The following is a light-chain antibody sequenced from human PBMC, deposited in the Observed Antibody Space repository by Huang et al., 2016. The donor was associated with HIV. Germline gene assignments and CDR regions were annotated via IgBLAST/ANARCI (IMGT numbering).Light chain of an antibody. Sequence: EIVLTQSPGTLSVSPGERATLSCRASQSVSGAYLAWYQQRPGQAPRLLIYGASSRATGIPDRFSGSGSGTDFTLTISRLESEDFAVYYCQQYGSSPTFGQGTKVDFK. CDR2: GAS. V-gene: IGKV3-20*01. CDR3: QQYGSSPT. J-gene: IGKJ1*01. CDR1: QSVSGAY.